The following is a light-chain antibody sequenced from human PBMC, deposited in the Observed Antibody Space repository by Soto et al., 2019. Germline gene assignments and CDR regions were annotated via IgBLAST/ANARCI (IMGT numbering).Light chain of an antibody. Sequence: DIVLTQSPVTVSVSPGERATLSCRASQSVSTNLAWYQHKLGQAPRLLIYGASTRVTGIPARFSGSGSGTDFPLTLTNLNSEDFGTSVCHHQNYSTRPVTFGGGTKVEI. CDR3: HHQNYSTRPVT. V-gene: IGKV3-15*01. J-gene: IGKJ4*01. CDR1: QSVSTN. CDR2: GAS.